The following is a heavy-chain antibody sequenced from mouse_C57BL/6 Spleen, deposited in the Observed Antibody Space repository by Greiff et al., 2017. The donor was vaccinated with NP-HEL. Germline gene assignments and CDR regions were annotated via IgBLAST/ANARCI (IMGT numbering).Heavy chain of an antibody. D-gene: IGHD2-12*01. CDR1: GFTFSSYA. CDR2: ISDGGSYT. J-gene: IGHJ3*01. V-gene: IGHV5-4*01. CDR3: AREGYNYRFRFAY. Sequence: EVHLVESGGGLVKPGGSLKLSCAASGFTFSSYAMSWVRQTPEKRLEWVATISDGGSYTYYPDNVKGRFTISRDNAKNNLYLQMSHLKSEDTAMYYCAREGYNYRFRFAYWGQGTLVTVSA.